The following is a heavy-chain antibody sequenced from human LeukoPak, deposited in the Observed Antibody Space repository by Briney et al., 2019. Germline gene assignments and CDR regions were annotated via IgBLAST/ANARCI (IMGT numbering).Heavy chain of an antibody. CDR2: IYYSGST. CDR1: AGSVSNYY. D-gene: IGHD6-13*01. V-gene: IGHV4-59*08. J-gene: IGHJ4*02. Sequence: SETLSLTCTVSAGSVSNYYWSWIRQLPGKGLEWIGYIYYSGSTNYNPSLMSRVTISIDTSKNQVSRKLTSVDAADTAVYYWAGLPARQQLAPFDYWGQGTLVTVSS. CDR3: AGLPARQQLAPFDY.